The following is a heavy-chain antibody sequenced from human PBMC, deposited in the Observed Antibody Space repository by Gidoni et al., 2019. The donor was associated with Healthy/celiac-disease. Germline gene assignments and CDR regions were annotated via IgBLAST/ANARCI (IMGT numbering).Heavy chain of an antibody. V-gene: IGHV1-46*01. D-gene: IGHD2-2*01. J-gene: IGHJ4*02. Sequence: QAQLVQSGDDLKNTGAPVKVSCKASGYTSTTYYMHWVRQAHGQGLEWMGIINPSGGSTSYAQKFQGRVTMTRDTSTSTVYMELSSLRSEDTAVYYCARGEDIVVVPAAKADYWGQGTLVTVSS. CDR1: GYTSTTYY. CDR3: ARGEDIVVVPAAKADY. CDR2: INPSGGST.